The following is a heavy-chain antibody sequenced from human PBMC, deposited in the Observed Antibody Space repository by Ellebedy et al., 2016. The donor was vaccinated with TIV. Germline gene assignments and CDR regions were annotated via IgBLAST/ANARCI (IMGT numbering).Heavy chain of an antibody. CDR1: GVSISSSTYH. CDR3: ARYRGVWGDFDY. Sequence: MPSETLSLTCTVSGVSISSSTYHWGWIRQPPGKGLEWIGSVHYTGSTHYNPSLKSRVTISVDTSKNQFSLKLSSVTAADTAVYYCARYRGVWGDFDYWGQGTLVTVSS. J-gene: IGHJ4*02. D-gene: IGHD7-27*01. V-gene: IGHV4-39*07. CDR2: VHYTGST.